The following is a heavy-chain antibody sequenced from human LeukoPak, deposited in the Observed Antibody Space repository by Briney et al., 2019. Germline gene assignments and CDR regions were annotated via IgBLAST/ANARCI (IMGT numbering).Heavy chain of an antibody. CDR3: ARAKSRPEPSIVGVQGVDP. J-gene: IGHJ5*02. D-gene: IGHD1-26*01. Sequence: GASVKVSCKASGYTFTSYDINWVRQATGQGLEWMGWMNPNSGNTGYAQKFQGRVTMTRNTSISTAYMELSSLRSEDTAVYYCARAKSRPEPSIVGVQGVDPWGQGTLVTVSS. V-gene: IGHV1-8*01. CDR2: MNPNSGNT. CDR1: GYTFTSYD.